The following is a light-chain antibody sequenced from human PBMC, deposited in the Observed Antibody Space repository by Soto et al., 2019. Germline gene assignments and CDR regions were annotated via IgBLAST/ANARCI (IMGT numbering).Light chain of an antibody. J-gene: IGLJ2*01. Sequence: QPASVSGSPGQSITISCTGTSSDVGGYNYVSWYQQHPGKAPKLMIYDVSNRPSGVSNRFSGSKSGNTASLTISGLQAEDEADYYCSSYTSSNDVVFGGGIKLTVL. CDR2: DVS. CDR1: SSDVGGYNY. V-gene: IGLV2-14*01. CDR3: SSYTSSNDVV.